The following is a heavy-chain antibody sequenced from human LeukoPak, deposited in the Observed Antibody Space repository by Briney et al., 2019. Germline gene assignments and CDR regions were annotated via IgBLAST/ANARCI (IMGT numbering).Heavy chain of an antibody. CDR3: ARDLGYGSGSYRPRGYFDY. CDR1: GFTFNTYS. J-gene: IGHJ4*02. V-gene: IGHV3-21*01. CDR2: ITTSGSK. D-gene: IGHD3-10*01. Sequence: GGSLRLSCAASGFTFNTYSFNWVRQAPGKGLEWVSSITTSGSKSYADSVKGRFTISRDNSKNTLYLQMNSLRAEDTAVYYCARDLGYGSGSYRPRGYFDYWGQGTLVTVSS.